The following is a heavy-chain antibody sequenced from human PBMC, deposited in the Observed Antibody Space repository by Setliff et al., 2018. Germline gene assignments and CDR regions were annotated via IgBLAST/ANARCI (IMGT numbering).Heavy chain of an antibody. CDR3: ARGSRFGTIVYKGDYYMDV. J-gene: IGHJ6*03. CDR1: GFRFTSFG. Sequence: ASVKVSCKTSGFRFTSFGFSWVRQAPGQGLEWMGWINTNTGNPVYAQGFTGRFVFSLDTSVSTAYLQISSLKAEDTAIYYCARGSRFGTIVYKGDYYMDVWGKGTTVTVSS. CDR2: INTNTGNP. D-gene: IGHD3-10*01. V-gene: IGHV7-4-1*02.